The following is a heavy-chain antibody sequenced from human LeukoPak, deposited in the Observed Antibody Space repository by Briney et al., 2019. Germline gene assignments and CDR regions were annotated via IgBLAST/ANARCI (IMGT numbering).Heavy chain of an antibody. D-gene: IGHD3-10*01. CDR2: INHSGST. CDR3: ARLRRRITMVRGVISWFDP. Sequence: SETLSLTCAVYGGSFSGYYWSWIRQPPGKGLEWIGEINHSGSTNYNPSLKSRVTISVDTSKNQFSLKLSSVTAADTAVYYCARLRRRITMVRGVISWFDPWGQGTLVTVSS. V-gene: IGHV4-34*01. CDR1: GGSFSGYY. J-gene: IGHJ5*02.